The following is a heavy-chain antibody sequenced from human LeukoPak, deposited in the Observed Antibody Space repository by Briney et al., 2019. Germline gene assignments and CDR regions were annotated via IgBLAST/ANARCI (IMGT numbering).Heavy chain of an antibody. Sequence: GASVKVSFQASGYTFTGYYIHWVRQAPGQGLEWMGWINPNSGGTNYAQKFQGRVTMTRDTSISTAYMELSRLRSDDTAVYYCATPLGYCSGGSCSDYWGQGSLVSVSS. D-gene: IGHD2-15*01. CDR3: ATPLGYCSGGSCSDY. CDR2: INPNSGGT. V-gene: IGHV1-2*02. J-gene: IGHJ4*02. CDR1: GYTFTGYY.